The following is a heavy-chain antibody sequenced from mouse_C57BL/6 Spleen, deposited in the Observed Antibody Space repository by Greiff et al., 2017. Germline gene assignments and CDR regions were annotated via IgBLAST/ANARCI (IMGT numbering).Heavy chain of an antibody. CDR1: GYTFTSYW. V-gene: IGHV1-50*01. CDR3: ARKWDCYFPFAY. J-gene: IGHJ3*01. CDR2: IYPSDSYT. Sequence: QVQLQQPGAELVKPGASVKLSCKASGYTFTSYWMQWVKQRPGQGLEWIGEIYPSDSYTNYNQKFKGKATLTVDTTSSTAYMQLSRLTSEDSAVYYCARKWDCYFPFAYWGQGTLVTVAA. D-gene: IGHD2-3*01.